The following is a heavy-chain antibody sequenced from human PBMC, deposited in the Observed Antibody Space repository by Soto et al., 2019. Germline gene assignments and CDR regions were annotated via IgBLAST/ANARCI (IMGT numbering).Heavy chain of an antibody. D-gene: IGHD2-15*01. Sequence: QVQLVQSGAEVKKPGASVKVSCKTSGYTFTGYGINWVRQAPGHGLEWMGWISVFNGNTKYGQNIQDRVIMTKDTSTSTAYMELRSLSSDDTALYFCGRDGSGGIIDSWGQGTMLIVSS. V-gene: IGHV1-18*01. CDR2: ISVFNGNT. CDR1: GYTFTGYG. J-gene: IGHJ3*01. CDR3: GRDGSGGIIDS.